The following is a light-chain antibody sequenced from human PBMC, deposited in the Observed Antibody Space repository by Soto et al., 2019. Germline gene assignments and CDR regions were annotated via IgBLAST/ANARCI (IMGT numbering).Light chain of an antibody. J-gene: IGKJ2*01. CDR1: QSINYW. CDR2: GAS. CDR3: QQYDGH. V-gene: IGKV1-5*01. Sequence: DIQVTQSPSTLSASVGDSVTITCRASQSINYWLAWYQQKPGKAPRLLIYGASSLQSGVPSRFGGSGSETEFTLTISSLQPDDFATYYCQQYDGHFGQGTKLEVK.